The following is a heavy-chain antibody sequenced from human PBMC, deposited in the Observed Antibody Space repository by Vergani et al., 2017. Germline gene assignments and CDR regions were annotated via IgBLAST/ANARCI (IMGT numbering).Heavy chain of an antibody. J-gene: IGHJ3*02. D-gene: IGHD2-2*01. CDR1: GGSISSGGYY. CDR3: AGDCSSTSCYRACDM. Sequence: QVQLQASGPGLVKPSQTLSLTCTVSGGSISSGGYYWSWVRQPPGKGLEWIGYIYYSGSTNYNPSLKSRVTISVDTSKDQFSLKLRSVTAADTAVYYCAGDCSSTSCYRACDMWGQGTMVTGTS. CDR2: IYYSGST. V-gene: IGHV4-61*08.